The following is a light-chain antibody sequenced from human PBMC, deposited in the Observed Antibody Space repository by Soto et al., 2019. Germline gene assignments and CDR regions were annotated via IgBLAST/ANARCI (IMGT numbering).Light chain of an antibody. V-gene: IGLV2-14*01. CDR1: SSDVGGYNY. J-gene: IGLJ1*01. CDR2: EVS. CDR3: SSYTSTRTEV. Sequence: QSALTQPASVSGSPGQSITISCTGTSSDVGGYNYVSWYQQHPGKAPKLILCEVSNRPSGVSNRVSGSKSGSTASLTISGLQAEDEADYVCSSYTSTRTEVFGTGTKLTVL.